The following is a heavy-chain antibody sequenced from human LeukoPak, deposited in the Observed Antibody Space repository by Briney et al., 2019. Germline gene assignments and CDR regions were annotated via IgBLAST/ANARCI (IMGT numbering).Heavy chain of an antibody. J-gene: IGHJ4*02. Sequence: PGGSLSLSCAASGFTVSSNYMNWVRQAPGKGLEWVSVIYSGGSTYYADSVKGRFIISRDNSRNTLYLQMNSLRAEDTAVYYCARDSSSYYYFDYWGQGTLVTVSS. CDR1: GFTVSSNY. V-gene: IGHV3-66*01. CDR3: ARDSSSYYYFDY. D-gene: IGHD6-13*01. CDR2: IYSGGST.